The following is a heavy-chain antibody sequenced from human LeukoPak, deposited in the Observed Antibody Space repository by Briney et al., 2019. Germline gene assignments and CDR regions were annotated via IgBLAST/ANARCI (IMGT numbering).Heavy chain of an antibody. V-gene: IGHV1-18*01. CDR1: GYTFTTYG. D-gene: IGHD3-10*01. J-gene: IGHJ6*03. Sequence: ASVKVSCKSSGYTFTTYGISWMRQAPGQSLEWMGWISPYNSNTKYAQKLQGRVTMTTDTSTSTAYMEPRSLRSDDTAVYYCARGPGYYYGSGSRAGGGYMDVWGKGTTVTVSS. CDR2: ISPYNSNT. CDR3: ARGPGYYYGSGSRAGGGYMDV.